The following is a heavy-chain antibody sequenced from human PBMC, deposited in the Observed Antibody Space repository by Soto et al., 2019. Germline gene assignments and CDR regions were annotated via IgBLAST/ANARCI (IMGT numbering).Heavy chain of an antibody. J-gene: IGHJ6*03. Sequence: EVQLVESGGGLVKPGGSLRLSCGASGFTFSSYSMNWVRQAPGKGLEWVSSISGSSSDIYYADSVRGRFTISRDNARNSPYLQMNSQRAEDTAVYYCARSDRIFYYMDVWGKGTTVTVSS. CDR2: ISGSSSDI. CDR3: ARSDRIFYYMDV. CDR1: GFTFSSYS. V-gene: IGHV3-21*01.